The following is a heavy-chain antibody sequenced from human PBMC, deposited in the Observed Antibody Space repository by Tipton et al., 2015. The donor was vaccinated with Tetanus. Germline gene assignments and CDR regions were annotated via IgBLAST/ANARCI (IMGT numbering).Heavy chain of an antibody. D-gene: IGHD3-10*01. CDR1: GFIVSSHY. J-gene: IGHJ4*02. V-gene: IGHV3-53*01. CDR3: ASGVTLDY. CDR2: MYSGGDT. Sequence: SLRLSCVASGFIVSSHYMSWVRQAPGKGLEWVSVMYSGGDTYYVDSVKGRFSISRDNAKNTLYLQINNLRADDTAVYYYASGVTLDYWGQGTLVSVSS.